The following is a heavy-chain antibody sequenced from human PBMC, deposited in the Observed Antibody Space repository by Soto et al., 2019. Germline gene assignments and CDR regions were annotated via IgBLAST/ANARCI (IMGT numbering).Heavy chain of an antibody. CDR1: GFTFSSYA. J-gene: IGHJ4*02. CDR3: ARDGGYFSSWYFDY. D-gene: IGHD6-13*01. CDR2: ISYDGSNK. Sequence: QVQLVESGGGVVQPGRSLRLSCAASGFTFSSYAMHWVRQAPGKGLEWVAVISYDGSNKYYADSVKGRFTISRDNSKNTLYLQMNSLRAEDTAVYYCARDGGYFSSWYFDYWGQGTLVTVSS. V-gene: IGHV3-30-3*01.